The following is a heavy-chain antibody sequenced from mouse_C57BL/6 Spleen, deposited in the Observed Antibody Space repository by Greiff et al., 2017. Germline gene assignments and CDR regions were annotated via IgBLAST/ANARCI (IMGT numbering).Heavy chain of an antibody. CDR3: ARPSFYYGTYTWFAY. D-gene: IGHD2-1*01. Sequence: QVQLQQSGAELMKPGASVKLSCKASGYTFTGYWIEWVKQRPGHGLEWIGELLPGSGSTNYNEKFKGKATFTADTSSNTAYMQLSSPTTEDSAIYYCARPSFYYGTYTWFAYWGQGTLVTVSA. J-gene: IGHJ3*01. CDR2: LLPGSGST. CDR1: GYTFTGYW. V-gene: IGHV1-9*01.